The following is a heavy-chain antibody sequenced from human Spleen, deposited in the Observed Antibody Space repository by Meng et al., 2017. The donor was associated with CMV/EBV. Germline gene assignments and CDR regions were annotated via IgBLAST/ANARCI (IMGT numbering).Heavy chain of an antibody. CDR3: ATSHLKYSSSSDAFDI. CDR1: GGSVNNGSYY. J-gene: IGHJ3*02. Sequence: SETLSLTCTVSGGSVNNGSYYWNWIRQPPGKGLEWIGYIYYSGTTKYNPSLKSRVTISADTSKKQLSLKLSSVTAADTAMYYCATSHLKYSSSSDAFDIWGQGIEVTVSS. D-gene: IGHD6-6*01. V-gene: IGHV4-61*01. CDR2: IYYSGTT.